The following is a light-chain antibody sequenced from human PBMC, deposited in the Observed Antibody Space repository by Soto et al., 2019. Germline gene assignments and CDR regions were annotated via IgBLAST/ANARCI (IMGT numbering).Light chain of an antibody. CDR1: QSVITY. CDR3: QHYNSYSET. CDR2: AAS. V-gene: IGKV1-5*01. Sequence: DIQMTQSPSSLSASVGDRVTITCRASQSVITYLNWYQQKPGKAPKLLLYAASNLPSGVPSRFSGSGSGTEFTLTISSLQPDDFATYYCQHYNSYSETFGQGTKVDIK. J-gene: IGKJ1*01.